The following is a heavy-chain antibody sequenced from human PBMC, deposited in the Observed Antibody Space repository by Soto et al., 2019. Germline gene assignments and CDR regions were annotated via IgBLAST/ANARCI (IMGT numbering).Heavy chain of an antibody. D-gene: IGHD3-10*01. CDR2: TFYRSKWYN. V-gene: IGHV6-1*01. CDR3: ARESTMVRGVINPLDY. CDR1: GGRVSSNRAA. J-gene: IGHJ4*02. Sequence: QTLSITGDISGGRVSSNRAAWNWIRQSPSRGLEWLGRTFYRSKWYNDYAESVKSRITINPDTSKNQFSLQLNSVTPEDTAVYYCARESTMVRGVINPLDYWGQGTLVTVSS.